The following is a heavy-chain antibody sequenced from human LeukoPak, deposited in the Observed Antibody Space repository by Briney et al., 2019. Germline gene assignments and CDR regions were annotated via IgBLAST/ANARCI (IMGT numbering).Heavy chain of an antibody. Sequence: SETLSLTCTVSGGSISSGDYYWSWIRQPPGKGLEWIGYIYYSGSTYYNPSLKSRVPISVDTSKNQFSLKLSSVTAADTAVYYCARACSGGSCSHLGYFDYWGQGTLVTVSS. V-gene: IGHV4-30-4*08. CDR3: ARACSGGSCSHLGYFDY. J-gene: IGHJ4*02. D-gene: IGHD2-15*01. CDR1: GGSISSGDYY. CDR2: IYYSGST.